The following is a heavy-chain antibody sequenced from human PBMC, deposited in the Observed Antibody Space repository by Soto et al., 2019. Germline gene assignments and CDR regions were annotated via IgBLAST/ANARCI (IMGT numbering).Heavy chain of an antibody. J-gene: IGHJ6*02. D-gene: IGHD2-8*01. CDR3: ARQMGVLMVYATQGMDV. CDR1: GYSFTSYW. V-gene: IGHV5-10-1*01. CDR2: IDPSDSYT. Sequence: GESLKISCKGSGYSFTSYWISWVRQMPGKGLEWMGRIDPSDSYTNHSPSFQGHVTISADKSISTAYLQWSSLKASDTAMYYCARQMGVLMVYATQGMDVWGQGTTVTVSS.